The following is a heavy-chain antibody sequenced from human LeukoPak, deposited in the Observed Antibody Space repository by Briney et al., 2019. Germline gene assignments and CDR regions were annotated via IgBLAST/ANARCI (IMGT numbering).Heavy chain of an antibody. CDR2: ISAYNGNT. D-gene: IGHD1-26*01. V-gene: IGHV1-18*01. Sequence: GVSVKVSCKASGYTFTSYGISWVRQAPRQGLEWMGWISAYNGNTNYAQKLQGRVTMTTDTSTSTAYMELRSLRSDDTAVYYCARGGPYSGSADFDYWGQGTLVTVSS. CDR3: ARGGPYSGSADFDY. CDR1: GYTFTSYG. J-gene: IGHJ4*02.